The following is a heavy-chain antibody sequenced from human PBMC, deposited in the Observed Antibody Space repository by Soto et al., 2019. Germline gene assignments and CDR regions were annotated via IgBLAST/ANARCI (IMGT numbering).Heavy chain of an antibody. CDR3: ARGEDAFFYYGLDV. J-gene: IGHJ6*02. CDR1: GGSITSSY. Sequence: SETLSLTSTVSGGSITSSYWSWIRRPPGKGLEWIAYIYDTGISGYTPSTSYNPSLKSRVTMSVDTSKSQFSLKLTSVTAADTAVYYCARGEDAFFYYGLDVWGQAITVTVSS. CDR2: IYDTGISGYTPST. V-gene: IGHV4-59*01.